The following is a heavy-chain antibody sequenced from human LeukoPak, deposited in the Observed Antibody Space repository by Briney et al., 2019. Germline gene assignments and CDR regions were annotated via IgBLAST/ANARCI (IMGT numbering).Heavy chain of an antibody. D-gene: IGHD6-19*01. Sequence: SETLSLTCTVSGGSISSYYWSWIRQPPGKGLEWIGYIYYSGSTNYNPSLKSRVTISVDTSKNQFSLKLSSVTAADTAVYYCARWYSSGWYSWFDPWGQGTLVTVS. V-gene: IGHV4-59*01. CDR3: ARWYSSGWYSWFDP. CDR2: IYYSGST. CDR1: GGSISSYY. J-gene: IGHJ5*02.